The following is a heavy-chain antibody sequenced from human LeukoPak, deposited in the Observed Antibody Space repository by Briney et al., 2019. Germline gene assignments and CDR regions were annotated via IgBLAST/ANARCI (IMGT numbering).Heavy chain of an antibody. D-gene: IGHD6-19*01. CDR2: IYHSGSA. J-gene: IGHJ4*02. V-gene: IGHV4-38-2*02. CDR1: GYSINSTYSISSTYY. CDR3: ARASVAGTHDY. Sequence: SETLSLTCTVSGYSINSTYSISSTYYWGWIRQPPGKGLEWIGSIYHSGSAYYNPSLKSRVTISVDKSKNQFSLKLSSVTAADTAVYYCARASVAGTHDYWGQGTLVTVSS.